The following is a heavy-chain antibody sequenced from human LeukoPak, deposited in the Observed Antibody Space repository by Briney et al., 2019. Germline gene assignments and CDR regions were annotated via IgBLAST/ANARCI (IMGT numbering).Heavy chain of an antibody. CDR3: ARVYCSSTFCDLDFDY. CDR2: ISYDGSNK. Sequence: GGSLRLSCAASGFTFRSYAMHWVRQAPGKGLEWVAIISYDGSNKYYADSVRGRFTISRDNSKNTLYLQMNSLRLEDTAVYYCARVYCSSTFCDLDFDYWGQGTLVTVSS. CDR1: GFTFRSYA. J-gene: IGHJ4*02. V-gene: IGHV3-30*01. D-gene: IGHD2-2*01.